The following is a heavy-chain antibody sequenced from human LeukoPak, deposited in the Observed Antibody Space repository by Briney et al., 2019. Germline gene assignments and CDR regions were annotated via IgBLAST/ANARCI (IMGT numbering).Heavy chain of an antibody. CDR3: ARTLYSYGLFDY. CDR2: IYHSGST. CDR1: GGSISSGGYS. J-gene: IGHJ4*02. V-gene: IGHV4-30-2*01. D-gene: IGHD5-18*01. Sequence: PSETLSLTCAVSGGSISSGGYSWSWIRQPPGKGLEWIGYIYHSGSTYYNPSLKSRVTISVDRSKNQFSLKLNSVTAADTAVYYCARTLYSYGLFDYWGQGTLVTVSS.